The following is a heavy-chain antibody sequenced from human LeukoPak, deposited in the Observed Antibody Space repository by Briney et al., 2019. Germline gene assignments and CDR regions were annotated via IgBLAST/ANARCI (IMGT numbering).Heavy chain of an antibody. V-gene: IGHV4-4*07. D-gene: IGHD2-15*01. Sequence: SETLSLICTVSGGYISTYYWSWIRQPAGEELEWIRRIYTSGSSNYNPSLECRVTITVDASKYKFTLNLRCLTAAATAVSFCAGAGPIMTPLLHWIDPWGQGTLVTVSS. CDR1: GGYISTYY. CDR3: AGAGPIMTPLLHWIDP. J-gene: IGHJ5*02. CDR2: IYTSGSS.